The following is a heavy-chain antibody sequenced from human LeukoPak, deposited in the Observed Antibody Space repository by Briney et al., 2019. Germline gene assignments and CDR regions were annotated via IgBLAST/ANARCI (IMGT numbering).Heavy chain of an antibody. J-gene: IGHJ4*02. CDR1: GFTFDDYA. D-gene: IGHD3-3*01. V-gene: IGHV3-9*01. CDR3: ARDAAVGVFDY. CDR2: ISWNSASI. Sequence: GGSLRLSCAASGFTFDDYAMHWVRQAPGKGLEWVSGISWNSASIGYADSVKGRFTISRHNAKNALYLQMNSLRAEDTAVYYCARDAAVGVFDYWGQGTLVTVSS.